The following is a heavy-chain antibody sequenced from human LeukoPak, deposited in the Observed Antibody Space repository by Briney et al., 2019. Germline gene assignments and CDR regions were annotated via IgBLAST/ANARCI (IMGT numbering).Heavy chain of an antibody. Sequence: GGSLRLSCAASGFTLSSYSMNWVRQAPGKGLEWVSSISSSSSYIYYADSVKGRFTISRDNAKNSLYLQMNSLRAEDTAVYYCARDIYYDSSGYYGSVYWGQGTLVTVSS. CDR1: GFTLSSYS. J-gene: IGHJ4*02. CDR3: ARDIYYDSSGYYGSVY. D-gene: IGHD3-22*01. CDR2: ISSSSSYI. V-gene: IGHV3-21*01.